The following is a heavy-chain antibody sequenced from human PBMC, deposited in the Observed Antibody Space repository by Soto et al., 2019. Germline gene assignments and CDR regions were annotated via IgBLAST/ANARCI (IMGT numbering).Heavy chain of an antibody. Sequence: EVQLLDSGGGLVQPGGSLRLCYVASGLTFSRYAMSWVRQVPGKGLEWVSLIGGSGTNTYYADSVKGRFTISRDNSKNTLYLQMNSLRAEDMAVYYCAKVDYGDSFDYWGQGTPVTVSS. CDR3: AKVDYGDSFDY. CDR1: GLTFSRYA. V-gene: IGHV3-23*01. CDR2: IGGSGTNT. J-gene: IGHJ4*02. D-gene: IGHD4-17*01.